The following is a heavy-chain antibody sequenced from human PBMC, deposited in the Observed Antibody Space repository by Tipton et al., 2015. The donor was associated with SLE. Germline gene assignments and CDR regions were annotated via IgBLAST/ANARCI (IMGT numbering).Heavy chain of an antibody. CDR1: SGTFSGSY. CDR3: ASTTNYYYYYMDV. D-gene: IGHD1-14*01. V-gene: IGHV4-34*01. Sequence: TLSLTCAVYSGTFSGSYLSWIRQPPGKGLEWIGEINYGGSTNYNPSLKTRVTISLDTSKNHFSLRLTSVTAADTAVYYCASTTNYYYYYMDVWGRGTTVTVSS. J-gene: IGHJ6*03. CDR2: INYGGST.